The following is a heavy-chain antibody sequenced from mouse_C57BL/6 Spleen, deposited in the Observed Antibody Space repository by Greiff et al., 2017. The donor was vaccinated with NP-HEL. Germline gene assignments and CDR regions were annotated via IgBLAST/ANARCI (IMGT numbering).Heavy chain of an antibody. D-gene: IGHD2-3*01. V-gene: IGHV5-17*01. Sequence: DVMLVESGGGLVKPGGSLKLSCAASGFTFSDYGMHWVRQAPEKGLEWVAYISSGSSTIYYADTVKGRFTISRDNAKNTLFLQMTSLRSEDTAMYYCARDGYNAIAYWGQGTLVTVSA. CDR2: ISSGSSTI. J-gene: IGHJ3*01. CDR3: ARDGYNAIAY. CDR1: GFTFSDYG.